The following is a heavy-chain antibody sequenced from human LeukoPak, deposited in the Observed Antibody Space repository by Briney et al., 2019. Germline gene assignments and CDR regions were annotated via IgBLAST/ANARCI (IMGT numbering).Heavy chain of an antibody. CDR2: ISGSGGST. J-gene: IGHJ4*02. D-gene: IGHD3-9*01. CDR3: ARRYDILTGYLN. Sequence: PGGSLRLSCAASGFTFSRYAMSWVRQAPGKGLEWVSAISGSGGSTYYADSVKGRFTISRDNSKNTLYLQMNSLRAEDTAVYYCARRYDILTGYLNWGQGTLVTVSS. V-gene: IGHV3-23*01. CDR1: GFTFSRYA.